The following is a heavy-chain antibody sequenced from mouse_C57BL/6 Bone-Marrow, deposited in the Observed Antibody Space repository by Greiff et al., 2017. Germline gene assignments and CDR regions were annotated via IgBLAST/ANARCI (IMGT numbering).Heavy chain of an antibody. CDR3: ASHGYYGSSPWFAY. D-gene: IGHD1-1*01. J-gene: IGHJ3*01. CDR2: INPGSGGT. Sequence: VKLQESGAELVRPGPSVKVSCKASGYAFTNYLIEWVKQRPGQGLEWIGVINPGSGGTNYNEKFKGKATLTADKSSSTAYMQLSSLTSEDSAVYFCASHGYYGSSPWFAYWGQGTLVTVSA. V-gene: IGHV1-54*01. CDR1: GYAFTNYL.